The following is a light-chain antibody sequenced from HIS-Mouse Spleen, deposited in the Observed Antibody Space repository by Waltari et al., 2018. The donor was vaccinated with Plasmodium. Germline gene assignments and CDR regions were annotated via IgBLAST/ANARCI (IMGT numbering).Light chain of an antibody. V-gene: IGKV3-20*01. CDR1: QSVSSSY. Sequence: EIVLTQSPGTLSLSPGERATLSCRASQSVSSSYLAWYQQKPGQAPRRLIYGASSRATGIPDRFSGRGARTDFTLTISRLEPEDFAVYYCQQYGSSPPYTFGQGTKLEIK. J-gene: IGKJ2*01. CDR2: GAS. CDR3: QQYGSSPPYT.